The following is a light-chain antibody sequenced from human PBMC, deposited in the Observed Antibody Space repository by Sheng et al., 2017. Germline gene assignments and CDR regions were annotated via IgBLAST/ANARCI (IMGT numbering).Light chain of an antibody. CDR3: CCGAGTYTWV. V-gene: IGLV2-11*01. Sequence: VTISCTGTSSDIGFYNFVSWYQQHPGKAPKLMIYDVSRRPSGVPDRFSGSKSGNTASLTISGLQADDEADYYCCCGAGTYTWVFGGGTKLTVL. CDR2: DVS. J-gene: IGLJ3*02. CDR1: SSDIGFYNF.